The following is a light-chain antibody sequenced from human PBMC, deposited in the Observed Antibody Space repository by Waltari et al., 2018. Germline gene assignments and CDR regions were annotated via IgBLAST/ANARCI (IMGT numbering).Light chain of an antibody. V-gene: IGKV1-5*03. CDR3: QQYHSYPYT. CDR2: KAS. J-gene: IGKJ2*01. CDR1: QTLNRW. Sequence: DIQMTQSPSTLSASVGDSVTITCRASQTLNRWLAWYQQKPGKAPKLLIYKASTLQSGVPSRFSGSDSGTQFALTITGLQAEDFATYYCQQYHSYPYTFGQGNKLEIK.